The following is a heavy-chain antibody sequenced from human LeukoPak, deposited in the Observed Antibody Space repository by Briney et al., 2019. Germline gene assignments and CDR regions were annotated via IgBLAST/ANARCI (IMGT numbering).Heavy chain of an antibody. CDR1: GFTFSSYA. D-gene: IGHD3-22*01. Sequence: GGSLRLSCAASGFTFSSYAMSWVRQAPGKGLEWVSAISGSGGSTYYADSVKGRFTISRDNSKNTLYLQMNSLRAEDTAVYYCARDHDSSGYYYYYGMDVWGQGTTVTVSS. CDR2: ISGSGGST. J-gene: IGHJ6*02. V-gene: IGHV3-23*01. CDR3: ARDHDSSGYYYYYGMDV.